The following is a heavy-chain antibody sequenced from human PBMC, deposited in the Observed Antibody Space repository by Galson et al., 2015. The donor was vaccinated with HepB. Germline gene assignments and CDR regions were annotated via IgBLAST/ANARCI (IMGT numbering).Heavy chain of an antibody. J-gene: IGHJ4*02. Sequence: SVKVSCKASGGTFSSYTISWVRQAPGQGLEWMGRIIPILGIANYAQKFQGRVTITADKSTSTAYMGLSSLRSEDTAVYYCARGPENKSQWLVPYFDYWGQGTLVTVSS. CDR2: IIPILGIA. CDR1: GGTFSSYT. D-gene: IGHD6-19*01. CDR3: ARGPENKSQWLVPYFDY. V-gene: IGHV1-69*02.